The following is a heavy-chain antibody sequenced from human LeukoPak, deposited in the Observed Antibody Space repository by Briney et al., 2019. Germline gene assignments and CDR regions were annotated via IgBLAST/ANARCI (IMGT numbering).Heavy chain of an antibody. J-gene: IGHJ4*02. CDR3: AKLTRGYSYGYGDY. CDR2: ISGSGGST. Sequence: GGSLRLSCAASGSTFSSYAMSWVRQAPGKGLEWVSAISGSGGSTYYADSVKGRFTISRDNSKNTLYLQMNSLRAEDTAVFYCAKLTRGYSYGYGDYWGQGTLVTVSS. CDR1: GSTFSSYA. V-gene: IGHV3-23*01. D-gene: IGHD5-18*01.